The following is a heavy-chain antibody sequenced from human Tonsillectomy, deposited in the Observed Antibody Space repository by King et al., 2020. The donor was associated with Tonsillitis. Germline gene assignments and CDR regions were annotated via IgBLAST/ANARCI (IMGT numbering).Heavy chain of an antibody. CDR1: GYSFTTYW. Sequence: VQLVESGAEVKKPGESLRISCKGSGYSFTTYWIIWVRQMPGKGLEWMGTIDPSDSFINYSPSFQGHVTISADKSISAVYLQWSSLRASDTAIYYCARVSGGGSGSYFGWFVPWGQGTLVTVSS. CDR2: IDPSDSFI. CDR3: ARVSGGGSGSYFGWFVP. D-gene: IGHD1-26*01. V-gene: IGHV5-10-1*03. J-gene: IGHJ5*02.